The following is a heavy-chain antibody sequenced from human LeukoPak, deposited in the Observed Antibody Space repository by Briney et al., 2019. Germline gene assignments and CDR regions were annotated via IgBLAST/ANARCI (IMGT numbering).Heavy chain of an antibody. V-gene: IGHV1-69*05. CDR2: IIPIFGTA. Sequence: SVKVSCKASGGTFSSYAISWVRQAPGQGLEWMGRIIPIFGTANYAQKFQGRVTITTDESTSTAYMELSSLRSEDTAVYYCARDVYYYDSSGYHYRLDAFDIWGQGTMVTVSS. J-gene: IGHJ3*02. D-gene: IGHD3-22*01. CDR3: ARDVYYYDSSGYHYRLDAFDI. CDR1: GGTFSSYA.